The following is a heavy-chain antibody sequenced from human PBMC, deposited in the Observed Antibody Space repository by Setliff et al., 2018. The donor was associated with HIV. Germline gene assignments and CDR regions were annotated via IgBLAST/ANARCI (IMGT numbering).Heavy chain of an antibody. Sequence: SETLSLTCSVSGGSISSGSYYWSWIRQPAGKGLEWIGHIYTSGSSTYNPSLKSRVTISRDTSKNQFSLKLSSVTAADTAVYYCARRPSSSSFDYWGQGTLVTVSS. CDR1: GGSISSGSYY. D-gene: IGHD6-6*01. J-gene: IGHJ4*02. CDR2: IYTSGSS. V-gene: IGHV4-61*09. CDR3: ARRPSSSSFDY.